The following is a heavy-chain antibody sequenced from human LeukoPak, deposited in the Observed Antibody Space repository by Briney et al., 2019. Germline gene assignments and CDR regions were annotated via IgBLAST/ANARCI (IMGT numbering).Heavy chain of an antibody. CDR3: ARGGGYARPIGY. Sequence: PSETLSLTCTLSGGSISTYYWSWIRQPPGKGLEWIGYIYHSGSTNYNPSLKSRVTISVDTSKNQFSLKLSSVTAADTAVYYCARGGGYARPIGYWGQGALVTVSS. D-gene: IGHD5-12*01. J-gene: IGHJ4*02. V-gene: IGHV4-59*01. CDR2: IYHSGST. CDR1: GGSISTYY.